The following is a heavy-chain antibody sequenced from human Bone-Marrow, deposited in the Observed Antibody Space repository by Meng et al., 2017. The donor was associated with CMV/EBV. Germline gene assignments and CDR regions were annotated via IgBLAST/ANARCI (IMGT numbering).Heavy chain of an antibody. CDR2: INHSGST. Sequence: QVQLQQLGAGLLKPSETLSLTCAGYGGSFSGYYWSWIRQPPGKGLEWIGEINHSGSTNYNPSLKSRVTISVDTSKNQFSLKLSSVTAADTAVYYCARGVDYYDSSGYYYWGQGTLVTVSS. J-gene: IGHJ4*02. V-gene: IGHV4-34*01. CDR1: GGSFSGYY. CDR3: ARGVDYYDSSGYYY. D-gene: IGHD3-22*01.